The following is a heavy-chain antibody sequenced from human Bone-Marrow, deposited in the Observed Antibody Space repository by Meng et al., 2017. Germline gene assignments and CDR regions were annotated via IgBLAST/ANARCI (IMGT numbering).Heavy chain of an antibody. CDR1: GYMFTVYY. V-gene: IGHV1-2*06. CDR2: INPNTGDA. Sequence: ASVKVSCKASGYMFTVYYMHWVRQAPGQGLEWMGRINPNTGDANYAQKFQGRVTMSRDTSITTIYMELSRLRSDDTAVYYCARDAANIIFHDYYYYGMDVWGQGTTVTVSS. J-gene: IGHJ6*02. D-gene: IGHD1/OR15-1a*01. CDR3: ARDAANIIFHDYYYYGMDV.